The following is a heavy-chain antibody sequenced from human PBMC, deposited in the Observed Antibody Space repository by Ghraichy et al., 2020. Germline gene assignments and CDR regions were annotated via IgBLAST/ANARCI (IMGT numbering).Heavy chain of an antibody. Sequence: ASVKVSCKTSGYTFTVYYIHWVRQAPGQGLEWMGWINPKSGGSKYAQKFQGRVTMTRDTSISTAYMELRRLRSDDTAVYYCARDPLGGEEPWFDPCGQGTLVTVSS. D-gene: IGHD3-16*01. CDR1: GYTFTVYY. CDR2: INPKSGGS. V-gene: IGHV1-2*02. J-gene: IGHJ5*02. CDR3: ARDPLGGEEPWFDP.